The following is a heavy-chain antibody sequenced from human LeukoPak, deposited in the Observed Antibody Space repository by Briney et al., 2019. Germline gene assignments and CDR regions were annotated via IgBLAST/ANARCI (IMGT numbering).Heavy chain of an antibody. J-gene: IGHJ4*02. V-gene: IGHV4-59*01. CDR2: IYYSGST. Sequence: SETLSLTCTVSGGSISSYYWSWIRQPPGKGLEWIGYIYYSGSTNYNPSLKSRVTISVDTSKNQFSLKLSSVTAADTAVYYCARMYYDFWSGYYFGYGGQGTLVSVSS. CDR3: ARMYYDFWSGYYFGY. CDR1: GGSISSYY. D-gene: IGHD3-3*01.